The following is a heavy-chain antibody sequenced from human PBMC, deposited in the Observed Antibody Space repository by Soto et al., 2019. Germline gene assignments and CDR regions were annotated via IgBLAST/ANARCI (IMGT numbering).Heavy chain of an antibody. D-gene: IGHD3-3*01. J-gene: IGHJ6*02. CDR3: AKAGYDFWSGYYTPDLYYYYYGMDV. Sequence: VGSLSHSCAASGFTFSSYAMSWVRQAPGKGLEWVSAISGSGGSTYYADSVKGRFTISRDNSKNTLYLQMNSLRAEDTAVYYCAKAGYDFWSGYYTPDLYYYYYGMDVWGQGTTVTVSS. V-gene: IGHV3-23*01. CDR1: GFTFSSYA. CDR2: ISGSGGST.